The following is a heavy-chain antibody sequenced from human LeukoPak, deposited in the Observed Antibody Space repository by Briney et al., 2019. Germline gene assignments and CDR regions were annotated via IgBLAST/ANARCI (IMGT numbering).Heavy chain of an antibody. Sequence: GGSLRLSCAASGFTFSSYSMNWVRQAAGKGLEWVSSISSSSSYIYYAASVKGRFTISRDNAKNSLYLQMNSLRAEDTAVYYCARDRPYDILTGPGGVDYWGQGTLVTVSS. J-gene: IGHJ4*02. CDR1: GFTFSSYS. CDR3: ARDRPYDILTGPGGVDY. CDR2: ISSSSSYI. V-gene: IGHV3-21*01. D-gene: IGHD3-9*01.